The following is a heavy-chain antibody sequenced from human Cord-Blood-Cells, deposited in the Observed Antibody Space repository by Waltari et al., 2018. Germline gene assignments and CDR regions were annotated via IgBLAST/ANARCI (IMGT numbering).Heavy chain of an antibody. CDR1: GFTFSNAW. CDR2: IKSKTDGGTT. V-gene: IGHV3-15*01. Sequence: EVQLVESGGGLVKPGGSLRLSCAASGFTFSNAWMSWVRQDPGKGLEWVGLIKSKTDGGTTDYAAPVKGRFTISRDDSKNTLYLQMNSLKTEDTAVYYCTTVVPALNWFDPWGQGTLVTVSS. D-gene: IGHD2-2*01. J-gene: IGHJ5*02. CDR3: TTVVPALNWFDP.